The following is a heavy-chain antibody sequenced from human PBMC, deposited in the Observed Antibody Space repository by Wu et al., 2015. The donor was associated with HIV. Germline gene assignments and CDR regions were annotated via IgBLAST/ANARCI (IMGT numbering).Heavy chain of an antibody. D-gene: IGHD2-2*01. V-gene: IGHV1-18*01. CDR3: ARDRECASTSCYSRANWFDP. CDR1: GYTFTSYG. J-gene: IGHJ5*02. Sequence: QVQXVQSGAEVKKPGASVKVSCKASGYTFTSYGISWVRRAPGQGLEWMGWISAYNGNTNYAQKLQGRVTMTTDTSTSTAYMELRSLRSDDTAVYYCARDRECASTSCYSRANWFDPWGQGTLVTVSS. CDR2: ISAYNGNT.